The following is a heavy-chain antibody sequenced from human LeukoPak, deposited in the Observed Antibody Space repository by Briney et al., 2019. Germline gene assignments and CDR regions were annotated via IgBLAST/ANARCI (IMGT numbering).Heavy chain of an antibody. J-gene: IGHJ3*02. CDR2: ISSSSNFI. V-gene: IGHV3-21*01. CDR3: AREMATSLGAFDI. Sequence: GGSLRLSCEASGFTFSSYSINWVRQAPGKGLEWVSSISSSSNFIYYPDSVKGRFTSSRDNAKNSLYLQMNSLRAEDTAVYYCAREMATSLGAFDIWGQGTMVTVSS. CDR1: GFTFSSYS. D-gene: IGHD5-24*01.